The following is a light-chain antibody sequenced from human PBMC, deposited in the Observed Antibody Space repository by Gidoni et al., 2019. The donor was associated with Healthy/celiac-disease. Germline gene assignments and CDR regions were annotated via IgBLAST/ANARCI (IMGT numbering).Light chain of an antibody. Sequence: DIQMTQSPSNLSASVGDRVTITCRASQSISSGLAWYQQKPGKAPKLLIYKASSLESGVPSRFSGSGSGTEFTLTISSLQPDDFATYYCQQYNSYPWTFGQGTKVEIK. CDR1: QSISSG. J-gene: IGKJ1*01. V-gene: IGKV1-5*03. CDR2: KAS. CDR3: QQYNSYPWT.